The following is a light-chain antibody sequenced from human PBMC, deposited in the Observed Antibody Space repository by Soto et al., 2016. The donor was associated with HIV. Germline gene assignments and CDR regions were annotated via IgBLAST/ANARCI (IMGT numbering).Light chain of an antibody. CDR3: QVGDIKDYI. CDR1: NLWDKY. CDR2: ENN. V-gene: IGLV3-1*01. Sequence: SYELTQPLSVSVSPGQTASITCSGANLWDKYVYWYQQKPGQSPLLVIQENNRRPSGVPERFSGSNSWGTATLTITGTQAMDEGDYYCQVGDIKDYIFGPGTKVTVL. J-gene: IGLJ1*01.